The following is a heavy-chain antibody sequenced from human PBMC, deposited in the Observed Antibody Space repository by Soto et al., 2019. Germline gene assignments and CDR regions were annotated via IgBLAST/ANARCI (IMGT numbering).Heavy chain of an antibody. CDR1: GGSISSYY. CDR3: AGDIRTGSYRFDY. D-gene: IGHD1-26*01. Sequence: QVQLQESGPGLVKPSETLSLTCTVSGGSISSYYWCWIRQPPEKGLEWIGYIYNDGSTLYNPSLKRRVTISVDTSKNQFSLRLSSVTAADTAIYYCAGDIRTGSYRFDYWGQGTLVTVSS. J-gene: IGHJ4*02. V-gene: IGHV4-59*08. CDR2: IYNDGST.